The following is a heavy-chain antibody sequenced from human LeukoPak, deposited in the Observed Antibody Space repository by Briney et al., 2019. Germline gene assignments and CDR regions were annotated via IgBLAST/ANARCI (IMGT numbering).Heavy chain of an antibody. V-gene: IGHV1-2*02. Sequence: ASVKVSCKTSGYTFSGSYIHWVRQAPGQGLEWMGWINPNYFNPASGGTYSAQKFQARVTMTRDTSITTAYMELSSLRSDDTAIYFCARVASGCYSGSCFFDYWGQGTLVIVSS. CDR2: INPNYFNPASGGT. J-gene: IGHJ4*02. CDR1: GYTFSGSY. CDR3: ARVASGCYSGSCFFDY. D-gene: IGHD3-10*01.